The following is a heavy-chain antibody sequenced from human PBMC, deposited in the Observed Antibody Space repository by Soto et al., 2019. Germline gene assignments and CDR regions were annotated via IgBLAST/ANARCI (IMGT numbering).Heavy chain of an antibody. Sequence: EVQLLESGGGLVQPGGSLRLSCAASGFTFNNYAMSWVRQAPGKGLEWVSAISGGGDTTSYADSVKGRFTVSRDGSKNTLYLQMNSLRAEVTAVYYCAKGRGGSGSLTPRVDFWGQGTLVTVSS. D-gene: IGHD3-10*01. CDR3: AKGRGGSGSLTPRVDF. V-gene: IGHV3-23*01. CDR2: ISGGGDTT. CDR1: GFTFNNYA. J-gene: IGHJ4*02.